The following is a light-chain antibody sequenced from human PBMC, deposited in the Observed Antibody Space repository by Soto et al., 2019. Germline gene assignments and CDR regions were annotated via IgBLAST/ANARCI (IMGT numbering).Light chain of an antibody. CDR2: DNN. CDR1: SSNVGHNS. V-gene: IGLV1-51*01. Sequence: QSVLTQPPSVSAAPGQEVTISCSGSSSNVGHNSVSWYQQLPGTAPKLLIYDNNERPSGVSNRFSGSKSGNTATLTISGLQAEDEADYYCSSYTSTTTRVFGTGTKVTVL. CDR3: SSYTSTTTRV. J-gene: IGLJ1*01.